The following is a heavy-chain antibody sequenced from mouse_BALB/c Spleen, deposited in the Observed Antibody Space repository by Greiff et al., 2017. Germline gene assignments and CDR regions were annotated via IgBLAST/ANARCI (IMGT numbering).Heavy chain of an antibody. J-gene: IGHJ4*01. CDR1: GFNIKDYY. D-gene: IGHD1-1*01. V-gene: IGHV14-1*02. CDR2: IDPENGNT. Sequence: VQLKESGAELVRPGALVKLSCKASGFNIKDYYMHWVKQRPEQGLEWIGWIDPENGNTIYDPKFQGKASITADTSSNTAYLQLRSLTSEDTAVYYCARVTTGSMDYWGQGTSVTVSS. CDR3: ARVTTGSMDY.